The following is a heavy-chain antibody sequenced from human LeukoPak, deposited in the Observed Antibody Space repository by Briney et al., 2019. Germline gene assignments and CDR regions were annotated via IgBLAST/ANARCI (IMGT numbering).Heavy chain of an antibody. CDR3: ARGRVGAPIYFDY. J-gene: IGHJ4*02. V-gene: IGHV4-39*07. CDR1: GGSISSSSYY. D-gene: IGHD1-26*01. Sequence: SETLSLTCTVSGGSISSSSYYWGWIRQPPGKGLEWIGTLYYSGSTYYNPSLKSRVTISVDTSKNHFSLKLSSVTAADTAVYYCARGRVGAPIYFDYWGQGTLVTVSS. CDR2: LYYSGST.